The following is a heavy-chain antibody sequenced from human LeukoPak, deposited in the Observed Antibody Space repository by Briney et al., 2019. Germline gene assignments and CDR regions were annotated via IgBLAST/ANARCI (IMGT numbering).Heavy chain of an antibody. V-gene: IGHV4-39*01. Sequence: PSETLSLTCTVSGGSISSYYWGWIRQPPGKGLEWIGSIYYSGSTYYNPSLKSRVTISVDTSKNQFSLKLSSVAAADTAVYYCARRVYCGGDCYAFDYWGQGTLVTVSS. CDR2: IYYSGST. CDR1: GGSISSYY. CDR3: ARRVYCGGDCYAFDY. D-gene: IGHD2-21*02. J-gene: IGHJ4*02.